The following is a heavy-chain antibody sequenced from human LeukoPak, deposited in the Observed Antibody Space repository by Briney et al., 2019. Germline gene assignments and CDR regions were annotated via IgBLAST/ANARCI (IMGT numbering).Heavy chain of an antibody. CDR1: GYTFTGYY. Sequence: ASVKVSCKASGYTFTGYYMHWVRQAPGQGLEWMGWINPNSGGTNYAQKFQGRVTMTRDTSISTAYMELSRLGSDDTAVYYCAREIAVAGTGFDYWGQGTLVTVSS. J-gene: IGHJ4*02. D-gene: IGHD6-19*01. CDR2: INPNSGGT. V-gene: IGHV1-2*02. CDR3: AREIAVAGTGFDY.